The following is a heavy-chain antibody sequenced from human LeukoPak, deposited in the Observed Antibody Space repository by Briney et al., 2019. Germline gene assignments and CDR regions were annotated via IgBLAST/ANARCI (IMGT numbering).Heavy chain of an antibody. CDR1: GFTVSSNY. V-gene: IGHV3-53*01. CDR2: IYSGGST. Sequence: PGGSLRLSCAASGFTVSSNYMSWVRQAPGKGLEWVSVIYSGGSTYYADSVKGRFTISRDNSKNTLYLQMNSLRAEDTAVYYCARTVLGSDFWSDAFDIWGQGTMVTVSS. CDR3: ARTVLGSDFWSDAFDI. J-gene: IGHJ3*02. D-gene: IGHD3-3*01.